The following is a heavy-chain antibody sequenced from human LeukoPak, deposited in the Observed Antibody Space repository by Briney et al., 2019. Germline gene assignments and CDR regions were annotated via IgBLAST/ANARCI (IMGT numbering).Heavy chain of an antibody. D-gene: IGHD3-10*01. J-gene: IGHJ4*02. CDR2: INHSGST. CDR1: GVSFSGYY. CDR3: ARERNYYGSGRLDY. V-gene: IGHV4-34*01. Sequence: SETLSLTCAVYGVSFSGYYWSWIRQPPGKGLEWIGEINHSGSTNYNPSLKSRVTISVDTSKKQFSLKLSSVTAEDTAVYYCARERNYYGSGRLDYWGQGTLVTVSS.